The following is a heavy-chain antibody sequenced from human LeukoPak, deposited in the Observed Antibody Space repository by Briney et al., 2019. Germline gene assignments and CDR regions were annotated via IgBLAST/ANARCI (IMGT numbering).Heavy chain of an antibody. CDR2: INPNSGGT. V-gene: IGHV1-2*02. D-gene: IGHD2-2*01. CDR3: ARGRRYCSSASCYAAFDI. Sequence: ASVKLSCKASGYTFTGYYMHWVRQAPGHGLEWKGWINPNSGGTNYAQKFQGRVTMTRDTSISTAYMELSRLRSDDTAVYYCARGRRYCSSASCYAAFDIWGQGTMVTVSS. CDR1: GYTFTGYY. J-gene: IGHJ3*02.